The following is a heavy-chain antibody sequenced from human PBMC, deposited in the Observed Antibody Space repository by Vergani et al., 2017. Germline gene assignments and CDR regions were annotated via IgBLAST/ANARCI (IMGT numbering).Heavy chain of an antibody. CDR1: GFTFGDYA. J-gene: IGHJ4*02. Sequence: EVQLVESGGGLVQPGRSLRLSCTASGFTFGDYAMSWFRQAPGKGLEWVGFIRSKAYGGTTEYAASVKGRFTISRDDSKSIAYLQMNSLKTEDTAVYYCTRERVRFLEWLSRSDYWGQGTLVTVSS. V-gene: IGHV3-49*03. D-gene: IGHD3-3*01. CDR3: TRERVRFLEWLSRSDY. CDR2: IRSKAYGGTT.